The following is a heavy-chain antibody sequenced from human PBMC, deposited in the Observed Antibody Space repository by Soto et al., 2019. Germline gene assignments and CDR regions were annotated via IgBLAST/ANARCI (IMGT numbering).Heavy chain of an antibody. CDR3: AKSFTGSPPTVFYYYYGMDV. CDR2: ISGSGGST. D-gene: IGHD3-16*01. V-gene: IGHV3-23*01. Sequence: PVGSLRLSCAASGFTFSSYAMSWVRQAPGKGLEWVSAISGSGGSTYYADSVKGRFTISRDNSKNTLYLQMNSLRAEDTAVYYCAKSFTGSPPTVFYYYYGMDVWGQGTTVTVSS. J-gene: IGHJ6*02. CDR1: GFTFSSYA.